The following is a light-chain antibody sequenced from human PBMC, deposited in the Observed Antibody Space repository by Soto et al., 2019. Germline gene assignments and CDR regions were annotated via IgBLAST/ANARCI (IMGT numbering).Light chain of an antibody. CDR1: SSDVGGYNS. CDR3: SSYAGSNNLV. Sequence: QSVLTQPPSVSGSPGQSVTIPCTGTSSDVGGYNSVSWYQQHPGKVPKLMIYEVSKRPSGVPDRFSGSKSGNTASLTVSGLQAEDEADYYCSSYAGSNNLVFGGGTKVTVL. J-gene: IGLJ2*01. CDR2: EVS. V-gene: IGLV2-8*01.